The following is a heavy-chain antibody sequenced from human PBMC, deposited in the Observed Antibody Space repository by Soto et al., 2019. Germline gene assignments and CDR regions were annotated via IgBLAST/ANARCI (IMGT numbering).Heavy chain of an antibody. D-gene: IGHD3-22*01. V-gene: IGHV4-30-2*01. J-gene: IGHJ4*02. Sequence: QLQLQESGSGLVKPSQTLSLTCAVSGGSISSGGYSWSWIRQPPGKGLEWIGYIYHSGSTYYNPSLKSRVTISVDRSKNQFSLKLSSVTAADTAVYYCARFHYYDSSGYYYGSFGSFDYWGQGTLVTVSS. CDR3: ARFHYYDSSGYYYGSFGSFDY. CDR1: GGSISSGGYS. CDR2: IYHSGST.